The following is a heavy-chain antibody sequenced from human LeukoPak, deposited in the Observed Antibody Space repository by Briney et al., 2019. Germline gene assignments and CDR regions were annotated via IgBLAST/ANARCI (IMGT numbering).Heavy chain of an antibody. CDR3: ARASYSYDISGWVPFDY. J-gene: IGHJ4*02. CDR1: GDSITGYY. CDR2: IYTSGST. D-gene: IGHD3-22*01. Sequence: SETLSLTCSVSGDSITGYYWSWIRQPAGKGLEWIGRIYTSGSTTYNPSLKSRVTISGDTSENQFSLRLSSVTAADTAVYYCARASYSYDISGWVPFDYWGQGTLVTVSS. V-gene: IGHV4-4*07.